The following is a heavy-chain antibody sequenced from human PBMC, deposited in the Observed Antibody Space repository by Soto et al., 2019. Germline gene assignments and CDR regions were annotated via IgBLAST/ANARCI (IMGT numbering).Heavy chain of an antibody. V-gene: IGHV3-9*01. CDR1: GFTFDDYA. D-gene: IGHD2-15*01. Sequence: EVQLVESGGGLVQPGRSLRLSCAASGFTFDDYAMHWVRQAPGKGLEWVSGISWNSGRIGYADSVKGRFTISRDNAKNSLYLQMNSLRAADTAFSYGAKVGDCSGGSCWGQGTLVTVSS. CDR3: AKVGDCSGGSC. CDR2: ISWNSGRI. J-gene: IGHJ1*01.